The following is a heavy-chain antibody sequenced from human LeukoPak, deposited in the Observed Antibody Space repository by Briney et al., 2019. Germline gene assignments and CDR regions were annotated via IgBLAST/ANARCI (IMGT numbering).Heavy chain of an antibody. CDR1: GLSFSCYA. Sequence: GGSLRLSCAASGLSFSCYAMTWVRQAPGKGLECISAISGSAGTTYYADSVKGRFTISRDNSKSTLYLQMSSLRAEDTAVYYCAKGALEWTYYFDYWGQGTLVTVSS. CDR2: ISGSAGTT. V-gene: IGHV3-23*01. J-gene: IGHJ4*02. D-gene: IGHD3-3*01. CDR3: AKGALEWTYYFDY.